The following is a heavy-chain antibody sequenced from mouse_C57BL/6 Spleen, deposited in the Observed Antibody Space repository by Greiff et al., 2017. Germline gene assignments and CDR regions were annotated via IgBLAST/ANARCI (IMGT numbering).Heavy chain of an antibody. V-gene: IGHV1-5*01. CDR3: TRDYYGSSSYAMDY. CDR2: IYPGNSDT. CDR1: GYTFTSYW. Sequence: EVHLVESGTVLARPGASVKMSCKTSGYTFTSYWMHWVKQRPGQGLEWIGAIYPGNSDTSYNQKFKGKAKLTAVTSASTAYMELSSLTNEDSAVYYCTRDYYGSSSYAMDYWGQGTSVTVSS. J-gene: IGHJ4*01. D-gene: IGHD1-1*01.